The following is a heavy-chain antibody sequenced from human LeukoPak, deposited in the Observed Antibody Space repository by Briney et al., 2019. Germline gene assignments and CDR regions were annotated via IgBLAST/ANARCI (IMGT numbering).Heavy chain of an antibody. CDR2: IIPFLGIA. CDR1: GDTFSDYT. D-gene: IGHD3-10*01. J-gene: IGHJ5*02. V-gene: IGHV1-69*02. Sequence: ASVKVSCKASGDTFSDYTVNWVRQGPGQGLEWMGRIIPFLGIATYAHKFQDRVTITADRSTSTAYMELSSPRSEDTAVYYCARGRYYGSGSKSWFDPWGQGTPVTVSS. CDR3: ARGRYYGSGSKSWFDP.